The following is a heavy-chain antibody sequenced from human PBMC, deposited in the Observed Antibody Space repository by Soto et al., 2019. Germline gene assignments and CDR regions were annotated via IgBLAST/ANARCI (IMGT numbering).Heavy chain of an antibody. D-gene: IGHD3-10*02. CDR2: ISHDGSKT. CDR3: VKDQSLVFGYFNY. CDR1: AIPFITYG. V-gene: IGHV3-30*18. Sequence: SASAAIPFITYGMHLISPTAGKGLEWLTFISHDGSKTYYADSVKGRFTISRDNSKNTHYLQMNSLRTEDTALCYCVKDQSLVFGYFNYWGQGTLVSVYS. J-gene: IGHJ4*01.